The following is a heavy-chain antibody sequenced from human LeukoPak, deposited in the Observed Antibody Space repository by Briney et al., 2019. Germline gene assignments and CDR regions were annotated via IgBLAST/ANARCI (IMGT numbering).Heavy chain of an antibody. Sequence: PGGSLRLSCAASGFTFSAYWMTWVRQAPGKGLEWVGRIRSKANSYATAYAASVKGRFTISRDDSKNTAYLQMNSLKTEDTAVYYCTRSKELNYYYYYYMDVWGKGTTVTISS. V-gene: IGHV3-73*01. CDR1: GFTFSAYW. J-gene: IGHJ6*03. D-gene: IGHD1-26*01. CDR2: IRSKANSYAT. CDR3: TRSKELNYYYYYYMDV.